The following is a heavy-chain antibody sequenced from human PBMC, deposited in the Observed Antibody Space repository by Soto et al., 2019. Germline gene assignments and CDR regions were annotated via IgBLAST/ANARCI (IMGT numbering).Heavy chain of an antibody. CDR2: IVVGSGNT. CDR3: AAPSGGYSYAFDI. J-gene: IGHJ3*02. CDR1: GFTFTSSA. D-gene: IGHD5-18*01. V-gene: IGHV1-58*01. Sequence: ASVKVSCKASGFTFTSSAVQWLRQARGQRLEWIGWIVVGSGNTNYAQKFQERVTITRDMSTSTAYMELSSLRSEDAAVYYCAAPSGGYSYAFDIWGQGTMVTVSS.